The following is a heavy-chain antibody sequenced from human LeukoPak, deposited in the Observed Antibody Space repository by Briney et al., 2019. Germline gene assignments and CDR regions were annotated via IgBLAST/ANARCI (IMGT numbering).Heavy chain of an antibody. V-gene: IGHV1-2*06. CDR2: INPNSGGT. J-gene: IGHJ6*04. D-gene: IGHD3-3*01. CDR1: GHTFTGYY. CDR3: ARTTYYDFWSGALDV. Sequence: ASVKVSCKASGHTFTGYYMHWVRQAPGQGLEWMGRINPNSGGTNYAQKFQGRVTMTRDTSISTAYMELSRLRSDDTAVYYCARTTYYDFWSGALDVRGKGTTVTVSS.